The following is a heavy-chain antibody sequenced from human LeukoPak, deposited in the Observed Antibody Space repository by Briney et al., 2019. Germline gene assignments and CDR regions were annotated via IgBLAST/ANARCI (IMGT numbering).Heavy chain of an antibody. Sequence: GESLKISCRGSGYSFSTYWIGWVRQMPGKGLEWMGIIYPGDSDTRYSPSFQGQVTISADKSISTAYPQWSSLKASDTAMYYCARSKAAIDSPFDYWGQGTLVTVSS. V-gene: IGHV5-51*01. CDR3: ARSKAAIDSPFDY. CDR2: IYPGDSDT. D-gene: IGHD2-2*01. J-gene: IGHJ4*02. CDR1: GYSFSTYW.